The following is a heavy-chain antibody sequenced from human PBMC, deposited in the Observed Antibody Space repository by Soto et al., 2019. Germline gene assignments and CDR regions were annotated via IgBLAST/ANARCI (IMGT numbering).Heavy chain of an antibody. CDR2: MYSGGGT. CDR1: GFTVGNNY. CDR3: TTSPSVGV. D-gene: IGHD6-19*01. V-gene: IGHV3-53*01. J-gene: IGHJ6*02. Sequence: EVHLVESGGGLIQPGGSLRLSCAASGFTVGNNYMNWVRQAPGKGLEWVSLMYSGGGTYYADSVKGRFTMSRDSSKNRLCLQLTSLRAEDTAMYYCTTSPSVGVWGQGTTVTVSS.